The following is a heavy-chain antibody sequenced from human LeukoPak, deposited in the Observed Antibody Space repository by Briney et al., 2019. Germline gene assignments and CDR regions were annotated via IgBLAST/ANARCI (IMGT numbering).Heavy chain of an antibody. CDR3: ARDHGGSGYVFDY. V-gene: IGHV3-48*02. CDR2: ISASDII. Sequence: GGSLRLSCAASGFTFSSYSMNWVRQAPGKGLEWVSYISASDIICYADSVKGRFTISRDNAKNSLDLQMNSLRDEDTAVYYCARDHGGSGYVFDYWGQGTLVTVSS. D-gene: IGHD5-12*01. J-gene: IGHJ4*02. CDR1: GFTFSSYS.